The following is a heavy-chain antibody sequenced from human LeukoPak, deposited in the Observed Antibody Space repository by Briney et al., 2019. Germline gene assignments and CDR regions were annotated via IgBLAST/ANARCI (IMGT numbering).Heavy chain of an antibody. CDR1: GGSFSGYY. CDR3: ARGRRNRSGASCYSPLNY. Sequence: SETLSLTCAVYGGSFSGYYWSWIRQPPGKGLEWIGEINHSGSTNYNPSLKSRVTISVDTSKNQFSLKLSSVTAADTAVYYCARGRRNRSGASCYSPLNYWGQGTLVTVSS. CDR2: INHSGST. D-gene: IGHD2-15*01. J-gene: IGHJ4*02. V-gene: IGHV4-34*01.